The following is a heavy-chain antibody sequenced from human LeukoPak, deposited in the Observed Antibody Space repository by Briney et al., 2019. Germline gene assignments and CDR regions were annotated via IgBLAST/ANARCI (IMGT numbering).Heavy chain of an antibody. J-gene: IGHJ4*02. CDR3: AKDPEGYFDY. Sequence: GGSLRLSCAASGFTFDDYAMHWVRQAPGKGLEWVSGISWNSGSIGYADSVKGRFTISRDNAKNSLYLQMNSLRAEDTALYYCAKDPEGYFDYWGQGTMVTVSS. CDR1: GFTFDDYA. V-gene: IGHV3-9*01. CDR2: ISWNSGSI.